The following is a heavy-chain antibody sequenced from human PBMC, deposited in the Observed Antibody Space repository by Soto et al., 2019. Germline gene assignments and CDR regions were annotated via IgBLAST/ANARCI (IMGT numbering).Heavy chain of an antibody. CDR2: ISSNSAYI. J-gene: IGHJ5*02. V-gene: IGHV3-21*01. Sequence: GGSLRLSCAGSGFTFRSFTINWVRHAPWKGLEWVSTISSNSAYIYYTDALRGRFTISRDNAKNSLHLQMNSLTAEDTAVYYCTRDASRDSSARGWFDPWGPRNLVAVSS. CDR1: GFTFRSFT. CDR3: TRDASRDSSARGWFDP. D-gene: IGHD6-13*01.